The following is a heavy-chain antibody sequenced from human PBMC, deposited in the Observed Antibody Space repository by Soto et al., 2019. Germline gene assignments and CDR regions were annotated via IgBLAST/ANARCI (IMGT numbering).Heavy chain of an antibody. Sequence: PGGSLRLSCAASGFTFRTYAMSWVRQPPGGGLEWVSATDTSGGSTYYADSVKGRFTVSRDNSRNTLHLQMNGLRAEDTAVYYCAKDQAEGGFTYGFFYYYGLDVWGQGTTVTVSS. CDR2: TDTSGGST. D-gene: IGHD5-18*01. J-gene: IGHJ6*02. CDR3: AKDQAEGGFTYGFFYYYGLDV. CDR1: GFTFRTYA. V-gene: IGHV3-23*01.